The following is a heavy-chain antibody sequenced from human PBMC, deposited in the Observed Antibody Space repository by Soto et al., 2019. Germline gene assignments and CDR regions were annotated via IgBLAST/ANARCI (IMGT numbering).Heavy chain of an antibody. CDR1: GYTFTSYG. J-gene: IGHJ4*02. Sequence: ASVKVSCKASGYTFTSYGISCVRQAPGQGLEWMGWISAYNGNTNYAQKLQGRVTMTTDTSTSTAYMELRSLRSDDTAVYYCARAVGSIFDILPGNDYWGQGTLVTVSS. D-gene: IGHD3-9*01. CDR3: ARAVGSIFDILPGNDY. V-gene: IGHV1-18*01. CDR2: ISAYNGNT.